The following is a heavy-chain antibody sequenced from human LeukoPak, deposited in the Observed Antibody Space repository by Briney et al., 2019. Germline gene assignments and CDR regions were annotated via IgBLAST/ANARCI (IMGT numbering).Heavy chain of an antibody. CDR1: GFTVSSNY. Sequence: PGGSLRLSCAASGFTVSSNYMSWVRQAPEKGLEWVSVIYSGGSTYYADSVKGRFTISRDNSKNTLYLQMNSLRAEDTAVYYCAHSREQLLDAFDIWGQGTMVTVSS. J-gene: IGHJ3*02. CDR2: IYSGGST. D-gene: IGHD2-2*01. V-gene: IGHV3-66*01. CDR3: AHSREQLLDAFDI.